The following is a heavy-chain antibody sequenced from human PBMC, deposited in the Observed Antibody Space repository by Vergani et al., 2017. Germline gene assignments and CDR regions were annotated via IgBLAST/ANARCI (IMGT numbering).Heavy chain of an antibody. D-gene: IGHD2-8*02. V-gene: IGHV5-51*03. CDR2: IYPGDSNT. CDR3: ARDPYTPHCTAIDCPRWFDP. CDR1: GYTFTNYW. Sequence: EVQLVQSGAEVKKPGESLKISCQGSGYTFTNYWIGWVRQMPGKGLEWMGVIYPGDSNTRYSPSFQGQVTISADKSINTAYLEWSNLEVSDTAMYYCARDPYTPHCTAIDCPRWFDPWGQGTLVTVSS. J-gene: IGHJ5*02.